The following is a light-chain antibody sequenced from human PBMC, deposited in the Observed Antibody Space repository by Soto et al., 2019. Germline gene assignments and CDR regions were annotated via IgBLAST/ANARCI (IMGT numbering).Light chain of an antibody. J-gene: IGLJ3*02. Sequence: QLVLTQPPSASGTPGQRVTISCSGSSSNIGSNYVYWYQQLPGTAPKLLIYRNNQRPSGVPDRFSGSKSGTSASLAISGLRSEDEADYDCAAWDDSLSVLWVFGGGTKLTVL. V-gene: IGLV1-47*01. CDR1: SSNIGSNY. CDR2: RNN. CDR3: AAWDDSLSVLWV.